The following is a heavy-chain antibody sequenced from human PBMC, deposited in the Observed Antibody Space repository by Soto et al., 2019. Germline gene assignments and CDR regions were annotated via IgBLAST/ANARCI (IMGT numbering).Heavy chain of an antibody. CDR3: VKGGRKWLGAADFNY. J-gene: IGHJ4*02. CDR2: VSHDGRNT. D-gene: IGHD6-19*01. Sequence: VQLVESGGGVVQPGRSLRLSCAASGFTFSAYAMHWVRQAPGKGLEWVAVVSHDGRNTHYADSVKGRFTISRDSSKNKFSLEMTSLRDEDTAVYYCVKGGRKWLGAADFNYCGQGDMFTVSS. CDR1: GFTFSAYA. V-gene: IGHV3-30*18.